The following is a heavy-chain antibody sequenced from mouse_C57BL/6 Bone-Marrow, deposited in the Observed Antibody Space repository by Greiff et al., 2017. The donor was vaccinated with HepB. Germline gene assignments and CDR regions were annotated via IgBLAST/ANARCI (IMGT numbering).Heavy chain of an antibody. CDR3: ARDITVGATGYFDF. CDR2: IYPRDGST. D-gene: IGHD1-1*01. Sequence: VQLQQSDAELVKPGASVKISCKASGYTFTDYSIHWMKQRPEQGLEWIGYIYPRDGSTNYNEKFKGKATLTADKSSSTAYMQLNSLTSEDSAVYFCARDITVGATGYFDFAGWGTALTVSS. CDR1: GYTFTDYS. J-gene: IGHJ2*01. V-gene: IGHV1-78*01.